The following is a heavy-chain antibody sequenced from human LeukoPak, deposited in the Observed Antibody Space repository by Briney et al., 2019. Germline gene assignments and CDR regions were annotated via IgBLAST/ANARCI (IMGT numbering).Heavy chain of an antibody. J-gene: IGHJ4*02. Sequence: SGGSLRLSCAASGFTFSNYSMHWVRQAPGKGLEWVAVIWYDGSNKYYADSVKGRFTISRDNSKNTLYLQMNSLRAEDTAVYYCARADGLRQWLGLDYWGQGTLVTVSS. CDR3: ARADGLRQWLGLDY. D-gene: IGHD6-19*01. CDR2: IWYDGSNK. V-gene: IGHV3-33*08. CDR1: GFTFSNYS.